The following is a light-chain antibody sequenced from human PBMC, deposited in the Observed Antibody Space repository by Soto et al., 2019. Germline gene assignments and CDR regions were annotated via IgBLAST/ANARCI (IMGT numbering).Light chain of an antibody. J-gene: IGLJ3*02. Sequence: QSALTQPASVSGSPGQSITISCTGTSSDVGGYNYVSWYQQHPGKAPKLMIYEVSNRPSGVSNRFSGSKSGDTASLTISGIQAEDEADYYCSSYTSNNTRVFGGGTKLTVL. CDR1: SSDVGGYNY. CDR3: SSYTSNNTRV. V-gene: IGLV2-14*01. CDR2: EVS.